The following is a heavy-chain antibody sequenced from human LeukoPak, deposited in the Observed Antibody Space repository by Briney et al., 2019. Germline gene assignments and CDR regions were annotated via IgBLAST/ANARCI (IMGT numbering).Heavy chain of an antibody. CDR1: GFTFSSYA. J-gene: IGHJ4*02. CDR2: ISYDGSNK. V-gene: IGHV3-30-3*01. D-gene: IGHD3-10*01. CDR3: ARDNSGSYSFVDY. Sequence: GRSLRLSCAASGFTFSSYAMHWVRQAPGKGLEWVAVISYDGSNKYYADSVKGRFIISRDNSKNTLYLQMNSLRAEDTAVYYCARDNSGSYSFVDYRGQGTLVTVSS.